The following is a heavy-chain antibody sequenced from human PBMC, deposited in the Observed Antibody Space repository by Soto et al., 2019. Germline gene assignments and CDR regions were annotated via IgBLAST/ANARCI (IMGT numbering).Heavy chain of an antibody. Sequence: EVQLVESGGGLVQPGRSLRLSCAASGFTFDDYAMHWVRQRPGKGLEWISGISWSSGTVAYADSVKGRFTISRDNAKNSLHLQMNSLRGEDTALYYCAKDIRIAVAGLLVSWGQGTLFTVSS. CDR3: AKDIRIAVAGLLVS. CDR1: GFTFDDYA. D-gene: IGHD6-19*01. V-gene: IGHV3-9*01. CDR2: ISWSSGTV. J-gene: IGHJ4*02.